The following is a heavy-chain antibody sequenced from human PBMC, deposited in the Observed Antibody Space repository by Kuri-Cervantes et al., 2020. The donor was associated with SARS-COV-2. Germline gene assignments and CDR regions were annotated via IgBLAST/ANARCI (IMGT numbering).Heavy chain of an antibody. CDR3: ARGRDYYGSGYI. V-gene: IGHV1-69*05. Sequence: SVKVSCKASGGTFSNYALSWVRQAPGQGLEWMRGIIPIFGTANYAQKFQGRVTITMDESTSTAYMELSSLRYEDTAVYYCARGRDYYGSGYIWGQGTTVTVSS. J-gene: IGHJ3*02. CDR2: IIPIFGTA. D-gene: IGHD3-10*01. CDR1: GGTFSNYA.